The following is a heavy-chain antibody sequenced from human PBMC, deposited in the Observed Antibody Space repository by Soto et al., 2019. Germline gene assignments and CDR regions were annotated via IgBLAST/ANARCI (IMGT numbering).Heavy chain of an antibody. CDR1: GFTFYDYY. CDR2: ISSSGFHT. CDR3: AGGGVRPNFYYYGLDV. D-gene: IGHD3-16*01. Sequence: KPGGSLRLSCAASGFTFYDYYMHWVRQAPGKGLEWLSYISSSGFHTNYADSVKGRFNISRDNDNNSVYLQMNSLRAEDTAVYYCAGGGVRPNFYYYGLDVWGQGTTVTVSS. V-gene: IGHV3-11*06. J-gene: IGHJ6*02.